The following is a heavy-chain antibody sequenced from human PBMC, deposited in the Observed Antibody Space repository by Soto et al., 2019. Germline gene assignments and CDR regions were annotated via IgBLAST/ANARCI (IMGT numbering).Heavy chain of an antibody. CDR2: ISYDGSNK. CDR3: AKDLAQQLVHGSDY. D-gene: IGHD6-13*01. V-gene: IGHV3-30*18. CDR1: GFTFSSYG. Sequence: GGSLRLSCAASGFTFSSYGMHWVRQAPGKGLEWVAVISYDGSNKYYADSVKGRFTISRDNSKNTLYLQMNSLRAEDTAVYYCAKDLAQQLVHGSDYWGQGTLVTLSS. J-gene: IGHJ4*02.